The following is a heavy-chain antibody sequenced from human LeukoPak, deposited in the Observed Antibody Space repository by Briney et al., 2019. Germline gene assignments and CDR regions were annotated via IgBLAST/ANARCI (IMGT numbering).Heavy chain of an antibody. V-gene: IGHV1-2*02. Sequence: ASVKVSCKASGYTFTANYLHWVRQAPGQGLEWMGWINPNSGGTNYAQIFQGRVTMTRDMSISTAYMELSRLRSDDTAVYYCASGSGLYSPDYWGQGTLVTVSS. D-gene: IGHD3-3*01. CDR1: GYTFTANY. CDR3: ASGSGLYSPDY. CDR2: INPNSGGT. J-gene: IGHJ4*02.